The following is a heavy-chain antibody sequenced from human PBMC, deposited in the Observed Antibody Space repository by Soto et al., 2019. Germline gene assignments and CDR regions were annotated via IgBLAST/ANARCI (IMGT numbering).Heavy chain of an antibody. J-gene: IGHJ3*01. CDR1: GDSVSSDITS. CDR2: TYYRSKWFH. D-gene: IGHD3-10*01. Sequence: QGQLQQSGPGLVKPSQTLSLTCAISGDSVSSDITSWNWIRQSPSRGLEWLGRTYYRSKWFHDYAASVKSRITINPDTSKNQFSLELNSMTPEDTAVCYCARGKALDVWGQGTVVTVSS. CDR3: ARGKALDV. V-gene: IGHV6-1*01.